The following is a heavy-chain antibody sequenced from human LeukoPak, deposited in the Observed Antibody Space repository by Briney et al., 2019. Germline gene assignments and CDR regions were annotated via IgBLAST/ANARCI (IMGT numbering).Heavy chain of an antibody. Sequence: GASVKVSCKASGYTFTGYYMHWVRQAPGQGLEWMGGIIPIFGTANYAQKFQGRVTITADESTSTAYMELSSLRSEDTAVYYCARDSGPSDYGDYGRFQFDPWGQGTLVTVSS. CDR2: IIPIFGTA. D-gene: IGHD4-17*01. J-gene: IGHJ5*02. V-gene: IGHV1-69*13. CDR1: GYTFTGYY. CDR3: ARDSGPSDYGDYGRFQFDP.